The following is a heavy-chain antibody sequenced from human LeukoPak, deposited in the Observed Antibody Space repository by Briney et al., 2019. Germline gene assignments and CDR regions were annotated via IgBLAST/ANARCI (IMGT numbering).Heavy chain of an antibody. V-gene: IGHV3-9*01. J-gene: IGHJ2*01. CDR1: GFIFDDYA. CDR2: ISWNSGSL. D-gene: IGHD3-10*01. CDR3: ARGLGGDQGYFDL. Sequence: GGSLRLSCAASGFIFDDYAMHCVRQAPGEGVGWGSGISWNSGSLAYADSVKGRFTISRDNAKISLYLQMNSLRTEDTALYYCARGLGGDQGYFDLWGRGTLATVSS.